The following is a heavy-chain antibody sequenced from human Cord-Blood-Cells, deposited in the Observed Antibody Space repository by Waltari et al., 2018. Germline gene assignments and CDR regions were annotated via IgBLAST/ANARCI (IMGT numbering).Heavy chain of an antibody. D-gene: IGHD1-26*01. CDR2: IYHSGST. J-gene: IGHJ3*02. Sequence: QVQLQESGPGLVKPSWTLSLTCPVPGGSISSSNWWRWVRQPPGKGLEWIGEIYHSGSTNYNPSLKSRVTISVDKSKNQFSLKLSSVTAADTAVYYCARTVGATKSGAFDIWGQGTMVTVSS. CDR3: ARTVGATKSGAFDI. V-gene: IGHV4-4*02. CDR1: GGSISSSNW.